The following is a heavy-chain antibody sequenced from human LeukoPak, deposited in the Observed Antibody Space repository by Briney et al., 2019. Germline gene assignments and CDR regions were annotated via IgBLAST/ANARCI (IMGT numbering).Heavy chain of an antibody. CDR2: ISGGGGYT. V-gene: IGHV3-23*01. Sequence: PGGSLRLSCAASGFTFGSYAMSWVRQAPGKGLEWVSGISGGGGYTYYADSVKGRFTISRDSSKNTLYLQMNSLRAEDMAIYYCAKTDYGDYWGQGTLVTVSS. CDR1: GFTFGSYA. CDR3: AKTDYGDY. J-gene: IGHJ4*02.